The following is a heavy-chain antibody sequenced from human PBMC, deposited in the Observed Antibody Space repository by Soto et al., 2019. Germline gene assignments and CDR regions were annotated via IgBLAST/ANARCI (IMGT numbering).Heavy chain of an antibody. CDR1: GGTFSSYA. J-gene: IGHJ5*02. Sequence: QVQLVQSGAEVKKPGSSVKVSCKASGGTFSSYAISWVRQAPGQGLEWMGGIIPIFGTANYAQKFQGRVTITADESRSTAYMELSSRRSEDTAVYYCARDPPDYYGSGSYRNNWFDPWGQGTLVTVSS. D-gene: IGHD3-10*01. V-gene: IGHV1-69*12. CDR3: ARDPPDYYGSGSYRNNWFDP. CDR2: IIPIFGTA.